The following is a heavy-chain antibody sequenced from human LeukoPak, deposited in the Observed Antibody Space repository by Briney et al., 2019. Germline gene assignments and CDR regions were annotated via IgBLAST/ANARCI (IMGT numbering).Heavy chain of an antibody. V-gene: IGHV4-39*01. CDR2: IYYSGST. CDR1: GGPISSSSYY. J-gene: IGHJ5*02. D-gene: IGHD6-13*01. Sequence: SETLSLTCTVSGGPISSSSYYWGWIRQPPGKGLEWMGSIYYSGSTYYNPSLKSRVTISVDTSKNQFSLKLSSVTAADTAVYYCARTAAGVTSHNNWFDPWGQGTLVTVSS. CDR3: ARTAAGVTSHNNWFDP.